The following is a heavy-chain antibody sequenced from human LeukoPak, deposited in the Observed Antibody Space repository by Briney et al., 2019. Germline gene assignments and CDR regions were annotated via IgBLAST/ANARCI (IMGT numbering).Heavy chain of an antibody. D-gene: IGHD2-2*01. J-gene: IGHJ5*02. CDR2: ISYDGSNK. CDR3: ASGYCSSTSCYNWFDP. V-gene: IGHV3-30-3*01. CDR1: GFTFSSYA. Sequence: PGGSLRLSCAASGFTFSSYAMHWVRQAPGKGLEWVAVISYDGSNKYYADSVKGRFTISRDNSKNTLYLQMNSLRAEDTAVYYCASGYCSSTSCYNWFDPWGQGTLVTVSS.